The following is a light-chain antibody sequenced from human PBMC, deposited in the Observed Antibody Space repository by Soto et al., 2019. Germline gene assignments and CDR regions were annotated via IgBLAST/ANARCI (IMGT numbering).Light chain of an antibody. V-gene: IGLV2-8*01. CDR3: TSYAGGNNV. Sequence: QSALTQPPSASGPPGQSVTISCTGTSSDVGGYNYVSWYQQHPGKVPKLVVYEVNKRPSGVPDRFSGSKSGNTASLTVSGLQAEDEADYYCTSYAGGNNVFGTGTKVTVL. CDR1: SSDVGGYNY. CDR2: EVN. J-gene: IGLJ1*01.